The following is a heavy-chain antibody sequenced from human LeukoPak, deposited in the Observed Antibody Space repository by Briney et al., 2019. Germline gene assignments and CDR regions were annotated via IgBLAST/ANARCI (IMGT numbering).Heavy chain of an antibody. CDR2: IKQDGSEK. V-gene: IGHV3-7*04. CDR1: GFTFSSYW. Sequence: GGSLRLSCAASGFTFSSYWMSWVRQAPGKGLEWVANIKQDGSEKYYVDSVKGRFTISRDTSKNTVYLQMNSLRAEDTAVYYCARGEAYSSGWYPPSHFDYWGQGNMVTVSS. D-gene: IGHD6-19*01. J-gene: IGHJ4*02. CDR3: ARGEAYSSGWYPPSHFDY.